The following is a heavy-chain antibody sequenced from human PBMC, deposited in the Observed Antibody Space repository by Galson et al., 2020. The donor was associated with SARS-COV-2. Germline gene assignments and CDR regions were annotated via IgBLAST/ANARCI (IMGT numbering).Heavy chain of an antibody. CDR3: ARVRGYYDFWSGYETAMDV. CDR2: INPNSGGT. V-gene: IGHV1-2*02. D-gene: IGHD3-3*01. J-gene: IGHJ6*03. Sequence: ASVKVSCKASGYTFTGYYLHWVRQAPGQGLEWMGWINPNSGGTNYAQKFQGRVTMTRDTSISTAYMELSRLRSDDTAVYYCARVRGYYDFWSGYETAMDVWGKGTTVTVSS. CDR1: GYTFTGYY.